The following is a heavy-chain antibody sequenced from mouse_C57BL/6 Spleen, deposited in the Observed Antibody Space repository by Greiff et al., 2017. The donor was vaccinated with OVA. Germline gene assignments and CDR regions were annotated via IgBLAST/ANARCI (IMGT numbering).Heavy chain of an antibody. J-gene: IGHJ2*01. CDR2: IDPSDSYT. Sequence: VQLQQPGAELVMPGASVKLSCKASGYTFTSYWMHWVKQRPGQGLEWIGEIDPSDSYTDYNQKFKGKSTLTVDKSSSTAYMQLSSLTSEDSAVYYCARGGDSSGYGYWGQGTTLTVSS. CDR3: ARGGDSSGYGY. V-gene: IGHV1-69*01. CDR1: GYTFTSYW. D-gene: IGHD3-2*02.